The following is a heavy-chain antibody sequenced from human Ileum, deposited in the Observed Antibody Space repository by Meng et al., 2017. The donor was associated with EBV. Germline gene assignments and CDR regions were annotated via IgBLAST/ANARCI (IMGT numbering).Heavy chain of an antibody. J-gene: IGHJ4*02. CDR3: ARVGQWLPIDY. D-gene: IGHD6-19*01. Sequence: QGRLAESGLGLVKPSGSLSLTCAVSGGSISSSNWWSWVRQPPGKGLEWIGEIYHSGSTNYNPSLKSRVTISVDKSKNQFSLNLSSVTAADTAVYYCARVGQWLPIDYWGQGTLVTVSS. CDR2: IYHSGST. CDR1: GGSISSSNW. V-gene: IGHV4-4*02.